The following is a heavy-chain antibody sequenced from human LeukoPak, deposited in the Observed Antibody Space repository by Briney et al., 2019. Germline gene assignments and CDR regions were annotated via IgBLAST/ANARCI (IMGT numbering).Heavy chain of an antibody. CDR1: GFTFSTYA. J-gene: IGHJ4*02. D-gene: IGHD4-17*01. CDR2: ISGSGTNP. CDR3: AKDASNGDYAH. V-gene: IGHV3-23*01. Sequence: GSLRLSCAASGFTFSTYAMTWVRQAPGKGLEWVSGISGSGTNPFYADSVRGRFTISRDNSKNTLYLQMDSLRAEDTGVYFCAKDASNGDYAHWGQGTLVTVSS.